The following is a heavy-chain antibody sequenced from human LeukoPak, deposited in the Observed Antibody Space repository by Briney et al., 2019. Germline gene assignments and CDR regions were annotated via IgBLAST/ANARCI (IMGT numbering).Heavy chain of an antibody. V-gene: IGHV4-39*01. D-gene: IGHD1-7*01. CDR2: IYYSGST. J-gene: IGHJ4*02. CDR1: GGSISSSSYY. CDR3: ATNYYFDN. Sequence: SETLSLTCTVSGGSISSSSYYWGWLRQPPGKGLEWIGSIYYSGSTYYNPSLKSRVTISVDTSKNQFSLKLSSVTAADTALYYCATNYYFDNWGQGTLVTVSS.